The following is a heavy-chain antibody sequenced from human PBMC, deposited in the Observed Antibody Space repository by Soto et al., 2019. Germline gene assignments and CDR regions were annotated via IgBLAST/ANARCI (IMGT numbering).Heavy chain of an antibody. Sequence: QVQLVQSGAEVKKPGASVKVSCKASGYTFTSYAMHWVRQAPGQRLEWMGWINAGNGNTKYSQKFQGRVTITRDTSASTAYMELSSLRSEDTAVYYCARQHPLGVGFDYWGQGTLVTVSS. CDR1: GYTFTSYA. J-gene: IGHJ4*02. CDR3: ARQHPLGVGFDY. V-gene: IGHV1-3*01. CDR2: INAGNGNT. D-gene: IGHD3-3*01.